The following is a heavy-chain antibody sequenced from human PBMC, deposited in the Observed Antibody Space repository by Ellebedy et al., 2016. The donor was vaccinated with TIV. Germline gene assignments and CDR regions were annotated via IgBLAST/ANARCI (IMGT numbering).Heavy chain of an antibody. J-gene: IGHJ4*02. V-gene: IGHV5-51*01. CDR3: TRPGSTNGDDY. CDR2: IYPRDSDT. Sequence: GGSLRLXCKASGYRFTGHWIGWVRQMPGKGLEWMGIIYPRDSDTKYSPSFQGRVTISADKSINTAYLQWSSLKASDTAMYYCTRPGSTNGDDYWGQGTLVTVSS. CDR1: GYRFTGHW. D-gene: IGHD1-14*01.